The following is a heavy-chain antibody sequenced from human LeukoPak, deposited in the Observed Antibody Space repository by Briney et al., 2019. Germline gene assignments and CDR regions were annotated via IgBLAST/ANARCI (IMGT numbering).Heavy chain of an antibody. Sequence: SETLSLTCAVYGGSFSGYYWSRIRQPPGKGLEFIGYVYYTGGTNYNPSLKSRVTISVDTSKNQFSLKLISVTAADTAVYRCARLAKVESRSLAHYFDSWGQGALVTVSP. CDR2: VYYTGGT. CDR3: ARLAKVESRSLAHYFDS. CDR1: GGSFSGYY. V-gene: IGHV4-34*11. J-gene: IGHJ4*02. D-gene: IGHD1-26*01.